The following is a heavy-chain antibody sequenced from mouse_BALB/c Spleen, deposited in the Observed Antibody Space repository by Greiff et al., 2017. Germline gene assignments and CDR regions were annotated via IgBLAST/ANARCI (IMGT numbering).Heavy chain of an antibody. CDR2: INPSNGGT. D-gene: IGHD2-3*01. CDR1: GYTFTSYY. J-gene: IGHJ3*01. V-gene: IGHV1S81*02. CDR3: TMAYDGGIFAY. Sequence: QVQLQQSGAELVKPGASVKLSCKASGYTFTSYYMYWVKQRPGQGLEWIGEINPSNGGTNFNEKFKSKATLTVDKSSSTAYMQLSSLTSEDSAVYYCTMAYDGGIFAYWGQGTLVTVSA.